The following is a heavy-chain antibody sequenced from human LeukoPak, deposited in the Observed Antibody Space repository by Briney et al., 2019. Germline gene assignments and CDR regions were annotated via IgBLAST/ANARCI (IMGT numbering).Heavy chain of an antibody. CDR1: EYPFTTYL. CDR3: ARDLGPVGAAFDY. Sequence: ASVKVSCKASEYPFTTYLINGCRRPPGQGLEGMGISNLSGGSTSYEQKFQGRVTMTRDMSTSTVYMELSSLRSEDTAVYYCARDLGPVGAAFDYWGQGTLVTASS. CDR2: SNLSGGST. V-gene: IGHV1-46*01. D-gene: IGHD2-15*01. J-gene: IGHJ4*02.